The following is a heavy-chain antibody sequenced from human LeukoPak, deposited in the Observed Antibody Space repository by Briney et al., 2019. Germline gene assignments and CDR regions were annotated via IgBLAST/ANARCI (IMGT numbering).Heavy chain of an antibody. CDR3: ARFPRAEYYDSSGYYGS. CDR2: IYYSGST. J-gene: IGHJ4*02. CDR1: GGSLSSGDYY. V-gene: IGHV4-30-4*01. Sequence: SQTLSLTCTVSGGSLSSGDYYGRWLRQPPGRGLEWIGYIYYSGSTYYNPSLKSRVTISVDTSKNQFSLKLSSVTAADTAVYYCARFPRAEYYDSSGYYGSWGQGTLVTVSS. D-gene: IGHD3-22*01.